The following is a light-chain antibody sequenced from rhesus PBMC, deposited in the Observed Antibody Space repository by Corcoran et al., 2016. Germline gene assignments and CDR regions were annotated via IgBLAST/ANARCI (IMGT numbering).Light chain of an antibody. CDR1: QGISSY. CDR2: DAS. V-gene: IGKV1-37*01. Sequence: DIQMTQSPSSLSASVGDTVTITCRTSQGISSYLAWYQQKPGKAPKPLISDASKLESGVPSRFSGSGSGTEVTLTISSLQPEDFATYYCQQYNSAPLTVGGGTKVEIK. J-gene: IGKJ4*01. CDR3: QQYNSAPLT.